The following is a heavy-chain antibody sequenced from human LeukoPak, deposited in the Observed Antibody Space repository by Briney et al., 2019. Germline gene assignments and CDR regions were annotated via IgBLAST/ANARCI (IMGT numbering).Heavy chain of an antibody. CDR1: GFTFSSYS. D-gene: IGHD3-16*02. CDR2: ISWNSGSI. J-gene: IGHJ4*02. Sequence: GGSLRLSCAASGFTFSSYSMNWVRQAPGKGLEWVSGISWNSGSIGYADSVKGRFTISRDNAKNSLYLQMNSLRAEDTALYYCAKGGVWGSYRYTEPFDYWGQGTLVTVSS. V-gene: IGHV3-9*01. CDR3: AKGGVWGSYRYTEPFDY.